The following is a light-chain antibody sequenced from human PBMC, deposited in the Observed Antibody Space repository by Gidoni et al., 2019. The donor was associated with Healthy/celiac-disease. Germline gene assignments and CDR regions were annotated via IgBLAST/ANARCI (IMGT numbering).Light chain of an antibody. CDR3: MQALQTPFT. J-gene: IGKJ3*01. Sequence: VMTQSPLSLPVTPGDPASISCRSSQSLLHSNGYNYLDWYLQKPGQSPQLLIYLGSNRASGVPDRFSGSGSGTDFTLKISRVEAEDVGVYYCMQALQTPFTFGPGTKVDIK. V-gene: IGKV2-28*01. CDR1: QSLLHSNGYNY. CDR2: LGS.